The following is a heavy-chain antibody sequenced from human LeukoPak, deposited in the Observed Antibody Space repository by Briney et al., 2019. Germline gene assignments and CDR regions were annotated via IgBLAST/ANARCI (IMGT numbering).Heavy chain of an antibody. CDR1: GYTFTGYY. CDR2: INPNSGGT. CDR3: ARGDFWSGYPSLGAFDI. D-gene: IGHD3-3*01. V-gene: IGHV1-2*02. Sequence: GASVKVSCKASGYTFTGYYMHWVRQAPGQGLEWMGWINPNSGGTNYAQKLQGRVTMTRDTSISTAYMELSRLRSDDTAVYYCARGDFWSGYPSLGAFDIWGQGTMVTVSS. J-gene: IGHJ3*02.